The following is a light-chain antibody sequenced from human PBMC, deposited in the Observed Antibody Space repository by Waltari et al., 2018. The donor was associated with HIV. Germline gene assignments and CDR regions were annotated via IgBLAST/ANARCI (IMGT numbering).Light chain of an antibody. J-gene: IGLJ2*01. CDR3: SSFAPTNKFYVL. CDR2: EVT. CDR1: RTTICGYNY. Sequence: QSTLTQPHSPSQCPVRSVTISRTAPRTTICGYNYITTHQHHPGKAHNPIMTEVTKRPSGAPDRFPGSKSGNTASLTGSGLQADDAALYYCSSFAPTNKFYVLFGGGTTLTVL. V-gene: IGLV2-8*01.